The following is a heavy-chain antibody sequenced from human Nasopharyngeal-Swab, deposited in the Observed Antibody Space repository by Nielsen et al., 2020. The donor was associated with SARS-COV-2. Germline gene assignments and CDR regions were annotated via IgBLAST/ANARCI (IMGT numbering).Heavy chain of an antibody. D-gene: IGHD6-13*01. Sequence: ASVQVSCKASGYTFTSYGISWLRQATGQGLEWMGWISAYNGNTNYAQKLQGRVTMTTDTSTSTAYMELRSLRSDDTAVYYCPRATYSSPNLYYYYYYMDVWGKGTTVTVSS. J-gene: IGHJ6*03. CDR3: PRATYSSPNLYYYYYYMDV. V-gene: IGHV1-18*04. CDR1: GYTFTSYG. CDR2: ISAYNGNT.